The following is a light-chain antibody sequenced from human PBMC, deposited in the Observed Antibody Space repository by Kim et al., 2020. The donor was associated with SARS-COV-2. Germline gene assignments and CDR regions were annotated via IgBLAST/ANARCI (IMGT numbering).Light chain of an antibody. Sequence: LCVSPGESPPLSCRARQNIKSYLAWSQQKPARAPRLLICGASNGATGIPARFSGSVSGTDFTLPISSLEPEDFAVYFCQQRANWYTFGQGTKLE. CDR2: GAS. J-gene: IGKJ2*01. CDR1: QNIKSY. CDR3: QQRANWYT. V-gene: IGKV3-11*01.